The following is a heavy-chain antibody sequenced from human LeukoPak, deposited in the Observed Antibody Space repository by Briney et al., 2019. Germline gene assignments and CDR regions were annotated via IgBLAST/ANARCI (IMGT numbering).Heavy chain of an antibody. J-gene: IGHJ4*02. CDR1: GGSISSGSYY. D-gene: IGHD3-22*01. CDR2: IYTSGST. CDR3: ARGGYYDSSGYPTVATFDY. V-gene: IGHV4-61*02. Sequence: PSETLSLTCTVSGGSISSGSYYWSWIRQPAGKGLEWIGRIYTSGSTNYNPSLKSRVTISVDTSKNQFSLKLSSVTAADTAVYYCARGGYYDSSGYPTVATFDYWGQGTLVTVSS.